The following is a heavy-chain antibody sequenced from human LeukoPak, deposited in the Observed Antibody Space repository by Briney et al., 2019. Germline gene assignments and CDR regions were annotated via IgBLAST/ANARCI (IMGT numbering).Heavy chain of an antibody. Sequence: GGSLRLSCAASGFTFSSYGMHWVRQAPGKGLEWVAVISYDGNNNKYYGDSVKGRFTISRDNSKNTLYLQMNSLRAEDTAVYYCAKEAHFYDRGRWFGFWGQGTLVTVSS. CDR1: GFTFSSYG. J-gene: IGHJ4*02. V-gene: IGHV3-30*18. D-gene: IGHD3-22*01. CDR2: ISYDGNNNK. CDR3: AKEAHFYDRGRWFGF.